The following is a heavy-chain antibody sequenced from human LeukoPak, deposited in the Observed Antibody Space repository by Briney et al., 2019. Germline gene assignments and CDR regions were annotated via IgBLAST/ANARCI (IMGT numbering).Heavy chain of an antibody. CDR1: GFRFGSHW. J-gene: IGHJ6*02. Sequence: GGSLRLSCEASGFRFGSHWMNWVRQVPGKGLEWVAKIKQDGSEKKHVDAVVGRFTISRDNAKNSLYLQMNSLRVEDTAVYYCARDKLFGVVMPHKFYGMDVWGQGTTVAVSS. CDR3: ARDKLFGVVMPHKFYGMDV. V-gene: IGHV3-7*01. CDR2: IKQDGSEK. D-gene: IGHD3-3*01.